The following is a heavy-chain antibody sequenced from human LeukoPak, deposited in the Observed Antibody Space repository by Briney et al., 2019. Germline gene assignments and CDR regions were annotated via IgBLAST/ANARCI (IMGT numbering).Heavy chain of an antibody. CDR1: GVTFTSYW. CDR2: IKEDGSEK. Sequence: GGSLRLSYAVSGVTFTSYWMSWVRQAPGKGLEWVANIKEDGSEKYYVDSVKGRFTISRDNAKNELYLQMNSLRAEDTAVYYCAKAHSTSSIRHSGGYWGQGTLVTVSS. V-gene: IGHV3-7*01. D-gene: IGHD6-6*01. CDR3: AKAHSTSSIRHSGGY. J-gene: IGHJ4*02.